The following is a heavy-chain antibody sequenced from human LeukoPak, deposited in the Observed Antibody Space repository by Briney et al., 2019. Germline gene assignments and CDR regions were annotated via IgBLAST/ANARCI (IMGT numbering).Heavy chain of an antibody. Sequence: SETPSLTCTVSGGSTSSHYWSWIRQPPGQGLEWIGYIYYSGSTYYNPSLKSRVTISVDTSKNQFSLKLSSVTAADTAVYYCASGKGGEGYFDWSYYYGMDVWGQGTTVTVSS. D-gene: IGHD3-9*01. CDR1: GGSTSSHY. CDR2: IYYSGST. J-gene: IGHJ6*02. CDR3: ASGKGGEGYFDWSYYYGMDV. V-gene: IGHV4-59*11.